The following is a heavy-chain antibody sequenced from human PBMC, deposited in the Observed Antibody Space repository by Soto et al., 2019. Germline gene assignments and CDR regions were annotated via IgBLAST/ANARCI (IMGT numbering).Heavy chain of an antibody. Sequence: SETLSLTCAVYGGYFSGYYWSWIRQPPGKGLEWIGEINHSGSTNYNPSLKSRVTISVDTSKNQFSLKVSSVTAADTAVYYCARLGGYCSTTSCYGYYGMDVWGQGTTVTVSS. CDR2: INHSGST. J-gene: IGHJ6*02. D-gene: IGHD2-2*01. CDR1: GGYFSGYY. V-gene: IGHV4-34*01. CDR3: ARLGGYCSTTSCYGYYGMDV.